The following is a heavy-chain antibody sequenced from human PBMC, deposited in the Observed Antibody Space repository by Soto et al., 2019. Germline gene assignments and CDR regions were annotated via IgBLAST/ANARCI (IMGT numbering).Heavy chain of an antibody. D-gene: IGHD6-6*01. CDR2: ISYDGSNK. J-gene: IGHJ6*02. CDR1: GFTFSSYA. V-gene: IGHV3-30-3*01. Sequence: GGSLRLSCAASGFTFSSYAMHWVRQAPGKGLEWVAVISYDGSNKYYADSVKGRFTISRDNSKNTLYLQMNSLRAEDTAVYYCARDRGLAARPGGMDVWGQGTTVTVSS. CDR3: ARDRGLAARPGGMDV.